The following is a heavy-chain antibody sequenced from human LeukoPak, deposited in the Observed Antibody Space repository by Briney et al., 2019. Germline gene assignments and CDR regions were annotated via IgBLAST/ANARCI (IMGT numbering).Heavy chain of an antibody. CDR2: ASGGGDKS. Sequence: GGSLRLSCAASGFTLSSYVMAWVRQAPGKGLEWVSAASGGGDKSYHADSVKGRFTISRDNLKNTVSLQMNSLRVEDTAVYYCVRSSSSHFSPDLNWFGPWGNGTLVAVSS. V-gene: IGHV3-23*01. CDR3: VRSSSSHFSPDLNWFGP. J-gene: IGHJ5*02. D-gene: IGHD6-13*01. CDR1: GFTLSSYV.